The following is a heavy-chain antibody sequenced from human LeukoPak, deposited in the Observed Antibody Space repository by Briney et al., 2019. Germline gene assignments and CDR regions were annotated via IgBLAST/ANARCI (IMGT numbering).Heavy chain of an antibody. V-gene: IGHV4-39*01. D-gene: IGHD6-6*01. J-gene: IGHJ4*02. CDR2: ICYSGST. CDR3: ASSAQGAARPIDY. CDR1: GGSISSSSYY. Sequence: PSETLSLTCTVSGGSISSSSYYWGWIRQPPGKGLEWIGSICYSGSTYYNPSLKSRVTISVDTSKNQFSLKLSSVTAADTAVYYCASSAQGAARPIDYWGQGTLVTVSS.